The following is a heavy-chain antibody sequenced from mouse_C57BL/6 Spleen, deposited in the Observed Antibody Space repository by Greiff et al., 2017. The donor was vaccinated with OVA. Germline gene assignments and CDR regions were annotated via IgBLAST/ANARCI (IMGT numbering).Heavy chain of an antibody. V-gene: IGHV1-81*01. D-gene: IGHD1-1*01. CDR2: IYPRSGNT. CDR3: ARGYYGSSYNYAMDD. CDR1: GYTFTSYG. Sequence: VQLQQSGAELARPGASVKLSCKASGYTFTSYGISWVKQRTGQGLEWIGEIYPRSGNTYYNEKFKGKATLTADKSSSTAYMELRSLTSEDSAVYLCARGYYGSSYNYAMDDWGQGTSVTVSS. J-gene: IGHJ4*01.